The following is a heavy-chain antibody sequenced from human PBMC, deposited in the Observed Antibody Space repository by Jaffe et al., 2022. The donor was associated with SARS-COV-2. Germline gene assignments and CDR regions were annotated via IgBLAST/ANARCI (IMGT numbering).Heavy chain of an antibody. CDR1: GFTFSSYA. V-gene: IGHV3-23*04. CDR2: ISGSGGRT. CDR3: AKRGCSSISCPRGYWYFDL. J-gene: IGHJ2*01. D-gene: IGHD2-2*01. Sequence: EAQLVESGGGLVQPGGSLRLSCAASGFTFSSYAMSWVRQAPGKGLEWVSGISGSGGRTYYADSVKGRFTISRDNSKNTLDLQMNSLRAEDTAIYYCAKRGCSSISCPRGYWYFDLWGRGTLVTVSS.